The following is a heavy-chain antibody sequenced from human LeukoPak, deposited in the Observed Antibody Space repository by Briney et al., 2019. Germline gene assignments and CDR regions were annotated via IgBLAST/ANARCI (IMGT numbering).Heavy chain of an antibody. V-gene: IGHV4-4*09. J-gene: IGHJ4*02. CDR1: GGSISSYY. CDR3: ARKHCSSTSCYDYFDY. Sequence: SETLSVTCTVSGGSISSYYWSWIRQPRGKGLEWIGYIYTSGSTKYNPSLKSRVTMSVDTSKNQFSLKLSSVTAADTAVYYCARKHCSSTSCYDYFDYWGQGTLVTVSS. D-gene: IGHD2-2*01. CDR2: IYTSGST.